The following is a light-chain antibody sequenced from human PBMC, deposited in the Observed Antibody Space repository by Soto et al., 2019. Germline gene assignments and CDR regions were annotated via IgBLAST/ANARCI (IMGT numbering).Light chain of an antibody. J-gene: IGLJ1*01. Sequence: QSALTQPPSASGSPGQSVTISCTGTGSDIGGYNFVSWYQQHPGKVPKLIIYEVNKRPSGVPDRFSGSKSGNTASLTVSGLHADDEADYYCSSYAGTNNRYVFGTGTKLTVL. CDR1: GSDIGGYNF. CDR3: SSYAGTNNRYV. CDR2: EVN. V-gene: IGLV2-8*01.